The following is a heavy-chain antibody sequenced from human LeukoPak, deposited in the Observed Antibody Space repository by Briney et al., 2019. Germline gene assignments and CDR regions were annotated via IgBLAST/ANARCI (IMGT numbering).Heavy chain of an antibody. Sequence: ASVKVSCKASGYTFTRYGISWVRQAPGQGLEWMGWISAYNGNTNYAQKVQGRATMTRDTSTSTAYMELRSLRSDDTAVYYCARVDKDGDYWGQGTLVTVSS. CDR1: GYTFTRYG. J-gene: IGHJ4*02. V-gene: IGHV1-18*04. CDR3: ARVDKDGDY. D-gene: IGHD5/OR15-5a*01. CDR2: ISAYNGNT.